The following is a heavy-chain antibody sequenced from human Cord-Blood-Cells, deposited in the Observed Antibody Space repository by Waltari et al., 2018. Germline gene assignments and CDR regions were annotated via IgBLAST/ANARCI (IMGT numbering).Heavy chain of an antibody. J-gene: IGHJ4*02. CDR2: INHSGST. CDR1: GGSFSGYY. Sequence: QVQLQQWGAGLLKPSETLSPTCAVSGGSFSGYYWSWTRQPPGKGLEWIGEINHSGSTNYNPSLKSRVTISVDTSKNQFSLKLSSVTAADTAVYYCASTLYDSSGYYYDYWGQGTLVTVSS. CDR3: ASTLYDSSGYYYDY. V-gene: IGHV4-34*01. D-gene: IGHD3-22*01.